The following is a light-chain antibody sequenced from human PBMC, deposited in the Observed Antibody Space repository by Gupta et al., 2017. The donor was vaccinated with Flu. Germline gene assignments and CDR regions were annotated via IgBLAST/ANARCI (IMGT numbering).Light chain of an antibody. CDR2: LNSDGSH. J-gene: IGLJ3*02. CDR1: SGHSSYA. Sequence: QLVLPPSPSASASLGASVKLTCTLSSGHSSYAIAWHQQQPEKGPRYLMKLNSDGSHSKGDGIPDRFSGYSSGAERDLTISSRQAEDEDDYYCQTGGTGAWVFGGGTKLTVL. CDR3: QTGGTGAWV. V-gene: IGLV4-69*01.